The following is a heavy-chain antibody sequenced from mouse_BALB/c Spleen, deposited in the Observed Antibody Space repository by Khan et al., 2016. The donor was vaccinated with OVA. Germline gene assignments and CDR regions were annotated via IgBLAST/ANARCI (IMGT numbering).Heavy chain of an antibody. V-gene: IGHV9-4*02. CDR3: ARGGVTYYINDGGAMEY. D-gene: IGHD2-12*01. CDR2: INTHSGVP. J-gene: IGHJ4*01. Sequence: QIQLVQSGPELKKPGETVRISCKASGYTFTTAGIQWVQKMPGKGLKWIGWINTHSGVPKYAEDFKGRFAFSLEISVNTAYLQITNLKNEDTATAVCARGGVTYYINDGGAMEYWGQGTSVTVSS. CDR1: GYTFTTAG.